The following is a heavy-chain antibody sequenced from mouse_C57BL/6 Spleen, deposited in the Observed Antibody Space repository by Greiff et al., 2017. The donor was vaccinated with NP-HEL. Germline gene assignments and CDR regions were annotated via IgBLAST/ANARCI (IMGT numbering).Heavy chain of an antibody. D-gene: IGHD1-1*01. Sequence: VQRVESGPGLVAPSQSLSITCTVSGFSLTSYAISWVRQPPGKGLEWLGVIWTGGGTNYNSALKSRLSISKVNSKSQVFLKMNSLQTDDTARYYCARNADYYGSSWNWFAYWGQGTLVTVSA. CDR1: GFSLTSYA. V-gene: IGHV2-9-1*01. CDR2: IWTGGGT. J-gene: IGHJ3*01. CDR3: ARNADYYGSSWNWFAY.